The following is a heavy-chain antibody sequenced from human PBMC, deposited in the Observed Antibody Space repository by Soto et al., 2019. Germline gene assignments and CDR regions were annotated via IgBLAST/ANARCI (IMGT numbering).Heavy chain of an antibody. CDR3: ARSFRTTDPRSHNGASSWSLATEGDFEQNWYFDL. CDR2: IGTAGDT. D-gene: IGHD4-17*01. V-gene: IGHV3-13*01. CDR1: GFTFSSYD. J-gene: IGHJ2*01. Sequence: GGSLSLSCAASGFTFSSYDMHWVRQATGNGLEWVSAIGTAGDTYYPGSVKGRFTIPRENAKNSLYLQMNSLRAGDTAVCYYARSFRTTDPRSHNGASSWSLATEGDFEQNWYFDLWGRDTLVTVSS.